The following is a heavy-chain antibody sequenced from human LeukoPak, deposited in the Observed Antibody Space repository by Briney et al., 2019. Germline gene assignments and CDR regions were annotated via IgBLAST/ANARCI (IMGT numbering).Heavy chain of an antibody. Sequence: ASVKVSCKASGGTFSSYAISWVRQAPGQGLEWKGGIIPIFGTANYAQKFQGRVTITADESTSTAYMELSSLRSEDTAVYYCARVGPSDYAFYYYYGMDVWGQGTTVTVSS. CDR1: GGTFSSYA. D-gene: IGHD4-17*01. CDR2: IIPIFGTA. CDR3: ARVGPSDYAFYYYYGMDV. V-gene: IGHV1-69*13. J-gene: IGHJ6*02.